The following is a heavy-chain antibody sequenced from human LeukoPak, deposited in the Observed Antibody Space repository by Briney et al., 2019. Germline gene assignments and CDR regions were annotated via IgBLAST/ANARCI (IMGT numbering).Heavy chain of an antibody. CDR2: IYPGDSDT. Sequence: GESLKISFKGSGXSFTSFCIGWVRQMPGKGLEWMGIIYPGDSDTRYSPSFQGQVTISADKSISTAYLQWNSLKASDTAMYYSATVKGSRYYYDSSGYLDYWGQGTLVTVSS. V-gene: IGHV5-51*01. CDR1: GXSFTSFC. D-gene: IGHD3-22*01. J-gene: IGHJ4*02. CDR3: ATVKGSRYYYDSSGYLDY.